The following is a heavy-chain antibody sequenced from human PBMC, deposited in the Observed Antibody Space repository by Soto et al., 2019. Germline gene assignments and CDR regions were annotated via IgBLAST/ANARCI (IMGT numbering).Heavy chain of an antibody. J-gene: IGHJ6*02. CDR2: IKQDGTEK. D-gene: IGHD4-17*01. CDR1: GITTSTYW. V-gene: IGHV3-7*03. CDR3: ATDPVGTYGDPHYYYYGMDV. Sequence: EVQLVESGGALVRPGESLRLSCAASGITTSTYWMGWFRQAPGRGLEWVATIKQDGTEKYYMDSLKGRFTISRDNAINSLYLQMSSLRAEDTAVYYCATDPVGTYGDPHYYYYGMDVWGQGTTVTVSS.